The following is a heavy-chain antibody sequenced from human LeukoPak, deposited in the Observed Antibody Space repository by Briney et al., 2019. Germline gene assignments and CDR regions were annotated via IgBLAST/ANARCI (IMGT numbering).Heavy chain of an antibody. V-gene: IGHV4-59*08. CDR3: VRAVSGRFGY. J-gene: IGHJ4*02. D-gene: IGHD6-19*01. Sequence: TLSLTCAVSVHSMSPYHCGSIRQPPGKGLEWTGYIYYSGSTNYNPSLKSRATMSVDTSESRLSLKLRSVTAADTGIYYCVRAVSGRFGYWGQGTLVTVSS. CDR1: VHSMSPYH. CDR2: IYYSGST.